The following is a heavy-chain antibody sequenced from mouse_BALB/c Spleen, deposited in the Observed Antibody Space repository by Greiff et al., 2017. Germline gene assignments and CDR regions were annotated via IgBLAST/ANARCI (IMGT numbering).Heavy chain of an antibody. CDR1: GYTFTSYW. V-gene: IGHV1-7*01. J-gene: IGHJ2*01. D-gene: IGHD1-1*01. CDR3: ARGIYGSSRYFDY. CDR2: INPSTGYT. Sequence: QVQLQQSGAELAKPGASVKMSCKASGYTFTSYWMHWVKQRPGQGLEWIGYINPSTGYTEYNQKFKDKATLTADKSSSTAYMQLSSLTSEDSAVYYCARGIYGSSRYFDYWGQGTTLTVSS.